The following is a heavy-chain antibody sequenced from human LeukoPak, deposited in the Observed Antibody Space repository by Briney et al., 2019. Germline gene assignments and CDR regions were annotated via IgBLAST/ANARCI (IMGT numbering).Heavy chain of an antibody. J-gene: IGHJ6*02. CDR3: ARDQRQWLVLAGVYYYYYGMDV. CDR1: GGSISSHY. Sequence: SETLSLTCTVSGGSISSHYWSWIRQPAGKGLEWIGRIYTSGSTNYNPSLKSRVTMSVDTSKNQFSLKLSSVTAADTAVYYCARDQRQWLVLAGVYYYYYGMDVWGQGTTVTVSS. V-gene: IGHV4-4*07. CDR2: IYTSGST. D-gene: IGHD6-19*01.